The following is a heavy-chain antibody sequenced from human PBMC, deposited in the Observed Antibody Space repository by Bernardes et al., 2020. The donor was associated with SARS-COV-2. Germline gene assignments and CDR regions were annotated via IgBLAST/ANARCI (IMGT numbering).Heavy chain of an antibody. CDR3: TTLGLVVFTPTIDGS. Sequence: GGSLRLSCAGSGFSFYNAWMNWVRQAPGKGLEWVGRIKNQDGGGTTDYAESVKGRFTISRDDSKNTLYLQMNSLKIEDTAVYYCTTLGLVVFTPTIDGSWGQGTLVTVSS. CDR1: GFSFYNAW. D-gene: IGHD3-22*01. CDR2: IKNQDGGGTT. J-gene: IGHJ5*02. V-gene: IGHV3-15*07.